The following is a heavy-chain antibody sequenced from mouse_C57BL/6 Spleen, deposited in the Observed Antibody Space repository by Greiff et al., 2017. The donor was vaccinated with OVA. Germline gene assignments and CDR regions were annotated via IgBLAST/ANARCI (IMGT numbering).Heavy chain of an antibody. CDR2: IDPANGNT. V-gene: IGHV14-3*01. Sequence: EVQRVESVAELVRPGASVKLSCTASGFNIKNTYMHWVKQRPEQGLEWIGRIDPANGNTKYAPKFQGKATITADTSSNTAYLQLSSLTSEDTAIYYCARSYSKADYYAMDYWGQGTSVTVSS. CDR3: ARSYSKADYYAMDY. J-gene: IGHJ4*01. D-gene: IGHD2-5*01. CDR1: GFNIKNTY.